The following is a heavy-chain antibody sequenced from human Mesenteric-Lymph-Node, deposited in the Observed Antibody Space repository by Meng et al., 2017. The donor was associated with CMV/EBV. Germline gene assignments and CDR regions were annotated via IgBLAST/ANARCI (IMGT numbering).Heavy chain of an antibody. Sequence: GGSLRLSCAASGFTVSSNYMSWVRQAPGKGLEWVSVIYSGGRTEYSDTVKGRFTIARDNPKNTVYLQMNSLRREDTAVYYCARDLFMGEWLLPFENWGQGTLVTVSS. CDR3: ARDLFMGEWLLPFEN. CDR2: IYSGGRT. J-gene: IGHJ4*02. CDR1: GFTVSSNY. D-gene: IGHD3-22*01. V-gene: IGHV3-66*02.